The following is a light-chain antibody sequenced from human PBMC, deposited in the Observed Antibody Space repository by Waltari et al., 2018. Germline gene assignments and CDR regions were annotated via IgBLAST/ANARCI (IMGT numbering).Light chain of an antibody. CDR2: GAS. V-gene: IGKV3D-15*01. CDR1: QSVSSS. J-gene: IGKJ2*03. CDR3: LQRSNWPYS. Sequence: EIVMTQSPATLSLSPGERATLSCRASQSVSSSLAWYQQKPGQAPRLLIYGASSRATGIPDRFSGSGSGTDFTLTIRSLEPEDVGVYYCLQRSNWPYSFGQGTKVEIK.